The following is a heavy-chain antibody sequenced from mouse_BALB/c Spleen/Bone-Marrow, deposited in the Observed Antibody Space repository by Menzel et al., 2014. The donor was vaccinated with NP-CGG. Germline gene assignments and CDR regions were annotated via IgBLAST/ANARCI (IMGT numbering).Heavy chain of an antibody. CDR1: GYTFSNYY. CDR3: TRSNYGYWYFDV. D-gene: IGHD1-1*01. CDR2: SNPSNGGS. Sequence: QVQLQQSGAELVKPGASVKLSCKASGYTFSNYYMYWVKQRPGQGLEWIGESNPSNGGSNFNEKFKSKATLTVDKSSSKAFMQRSSLTSEDSAVYYCTRSNYGYWYFDVWGAGTTVTVSS. J-gene: IGHJ1*01. V-gene: IGHV1S81*02.